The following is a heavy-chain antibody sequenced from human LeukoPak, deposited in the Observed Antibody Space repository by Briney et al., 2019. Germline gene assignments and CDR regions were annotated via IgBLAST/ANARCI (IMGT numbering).Heavy chain of an antibody. V-gene: IGHV1-2*02. J-gene: IGHJ4*02. CDR3: ASTGYDSSGYYYNY. CDR1: GYTFTGYY. D-gene: IGHD3-22*01. Sequence: SVKVSCKASGYTFTGYYMHWVRQAPGQGLEWMGWINPNSGGTNYAQKFQGRVTMTRDTSISTAYMELSRLRSEDTAVYYCASTGYDSSGYYYNYWGQGTLVTVSS. CDR2: INPNSGGT.